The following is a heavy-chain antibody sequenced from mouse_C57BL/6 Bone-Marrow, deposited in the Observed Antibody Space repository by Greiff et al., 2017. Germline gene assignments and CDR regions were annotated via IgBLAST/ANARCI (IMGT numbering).Heavy chain of an antibody. D-gene: IGHD1-1*01. CDR2: INPNNGGT. J-gene: IGHJ1*03. V-gene: IGHV1-18*01. Sequence: EVQLQQSGPELVKPGASVKIPCKASGYTFTDYNMDWVKQSHGKSLEWIGDINPNNGGTIYNQKFKGKATLTVDKSSSTAYMELRSLTSEDTAVYYCARRGMGIIYYPRYVDVWGTGTTVTVSS. CDR3: ARRGMGIIYYPRYVDV. CDR1: GYTFTDYN.